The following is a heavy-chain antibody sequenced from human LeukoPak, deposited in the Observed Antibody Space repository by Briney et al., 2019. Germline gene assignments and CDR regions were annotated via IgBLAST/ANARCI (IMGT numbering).Heavy chain of an antibody. D-gene: IGHD3-3*01. CDR3: ARGQHWRVESHAFDI. J-gene: IGHJ3*02. CDR2: IYSGGST. CDR1: GFTVSSNY. Sequence: GGSLRLSCAASGFTVSSNYMSWVRQAPGKGLEWVSVIYSGGSTYYADSVKGRFTISRDNSKNTLYLQMNSLRDEDTAVYYCARGQHWRVESHAFDIWGQGTMVTVSS. V-gene: IGHV3-53*01.